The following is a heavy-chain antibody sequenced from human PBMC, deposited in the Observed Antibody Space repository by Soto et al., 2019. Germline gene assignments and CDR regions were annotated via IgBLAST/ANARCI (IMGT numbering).Heavy chain of an antibody. D-gene: IGHD2-8*01. Sequence: GGSLRLSCAASGFTFSSYSMNWVRQAPGKGLEWVSSISSSSSYIYYADSVKGRFTISRDNAKNSLYLQMNSLRAEDTAVYYCARDVYAKPIRYYYYYGMDVWGQGTTVTVSS. CDR2: ISSSSSYI. V-gene: IGHV3-21*01. CDR1: GFTFSSYS. CDR3: ARDVYAKPIRYYYYYGMDV. J-gene: IGHJ6*02.